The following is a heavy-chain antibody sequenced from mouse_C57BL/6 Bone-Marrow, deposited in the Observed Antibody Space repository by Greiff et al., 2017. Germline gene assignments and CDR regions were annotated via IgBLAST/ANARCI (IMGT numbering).Heavy chain of an antibody. Sequence: VQLQQSGAELAKPGASVKLSCKASGYTFNSYCMHWVNQRPGQGLEGIGYINPSSGYTEYNQKFKDTATLTADKSSSTGYMQLSSLTYEDSAVSYCTRERDDYDVLYYYAMDYWGQGTSVTVSS. CDR2: INPSSGYT. CDR3: TRERDDYDVLYYYAMDY. D-gene: IGHD2-4*01. V-gene: IGHV1-7*01. J-gene: IGHJ4*01. CDR1: GYTFNSYC.